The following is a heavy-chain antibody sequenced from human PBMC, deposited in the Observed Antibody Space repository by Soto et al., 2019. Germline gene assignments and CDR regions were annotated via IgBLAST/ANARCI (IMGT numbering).Heavy chain of an antibody. V-gene: IGHV4-34*01. CDR1: GGSFSGYY. J-gene: IGHJ4*02. D-gene: IGHD3-22*01. Sequence: PSETLSLTCAVYGGSFSGYYWSWIRQPPGKGLEWIGEINHSGSTNYNPSLTSRVTISVDTSKNQFSLKLSSVTAADTAVYYCARFKYYDSNGYLDYWGQGTLVTVSS. CDR2: INHSGST. CDR3: ARFKYYDSNGYLDY.